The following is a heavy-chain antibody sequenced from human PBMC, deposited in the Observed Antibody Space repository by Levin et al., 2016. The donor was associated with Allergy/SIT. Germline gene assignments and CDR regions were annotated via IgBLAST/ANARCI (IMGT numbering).Heavy chain of an antibody. V-gene: IGHV3-23*01. CDR1: GFTFRNYA. D-gene: IGHD3-16*01. CDR2: IDGSGGST. Sequence: GGSLRLSCAASGFTFRNYAMSWVRQAPGKGLEWVSGIDGSGGSTYYADSAKGRFTISRDNSKNTLYLQMNSLRAEDTAVYYCARVGATNDYVSWFDPWGQGTLVTVSS. J-gene: IGHJ5*02. CDR3: ARVGATNDYVSWFDP.